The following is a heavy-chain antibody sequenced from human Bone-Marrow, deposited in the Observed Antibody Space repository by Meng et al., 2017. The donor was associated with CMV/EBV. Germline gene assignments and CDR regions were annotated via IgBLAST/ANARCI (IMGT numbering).Heavy chain of an antibody. Sequence: SETLSLTCTVSGGSISSSSYYWGWIRQPPGKGLEWIGSIYYSGSTYYNPSLKSRVTISVDTSKNQFSLKLSSVTAADTAVYYCAGGGLGEGLLWHAFDIWGQGTMVTVSS. CDR2: IYYSGST. CDR3: AGGGLGEGLLWHAFDI. J-gene: IGHJ3*02. CDR1: GGSISSSSYY. V-gene: IGHV4-39*07. D-gene: IGHD3-3*01.